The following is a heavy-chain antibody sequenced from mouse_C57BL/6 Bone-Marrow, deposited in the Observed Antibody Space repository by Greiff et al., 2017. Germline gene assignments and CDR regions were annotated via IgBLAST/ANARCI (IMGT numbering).Heavy chain of an antibody. CDR1: GYTFTSYW. CDR2: IYPGSGST. J-gene: IGHJ3*01. CDR3: ARGGYGSSYAWFAY. D-gene: IGHD1-1*01. Sequence: VQLQQPGAELVKPGASVKMSCKASGYTFTSYWITWVKQRPGQGLEWIGDIYPGSGSTNYNEKFKSKATLTVDTSSSTAYMQLSSLTSKDSAVYYCARGGYGSSYAWFAYWGQGTLVTVSA. V-gene: IGHV1-55*01.